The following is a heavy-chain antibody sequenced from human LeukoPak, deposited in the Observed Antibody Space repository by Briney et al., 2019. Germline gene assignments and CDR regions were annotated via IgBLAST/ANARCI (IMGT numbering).Heavy chain of an antibody. J-gene: IGHJ4*02. D-gene: IGHD3-22*01. V-gene: IGHV4-34*01. Sequence: SETLSLTCAVYGGSFSGYYWTWIRRPPGKGLEWIGESHNTERTNYNPSLKSRVSISEDTSKNQFSLKLSSVTAADTAVYYCASSVTYYYDSSGTLGYWGQGTLVTVSS. CDR3: ASSVTYYYDSSGTLGY. CDR1: GGSFSGYY. CDR2: SHNTERT.